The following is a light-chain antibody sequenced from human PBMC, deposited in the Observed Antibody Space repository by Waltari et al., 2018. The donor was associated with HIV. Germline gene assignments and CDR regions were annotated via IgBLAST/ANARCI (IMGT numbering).Light chain of an antibody. CDR2: GNH. CDR1: SSNIWAGYD. V-gene: IGLV1-40*01. CDR3: QSYDSTLSGSDWV. J-gene: IGLJ3*02. Sequence: QSVLTQPPSVSGAPGQRVTISCTGSSSNIWAGYDVPWYQQLPGTAPKLHIYGNHHRASGVPDRFSGSKSDTSASLAITGLQSEDEADYYCQSYDSTLSGSDWVFGGGTKLTVL.